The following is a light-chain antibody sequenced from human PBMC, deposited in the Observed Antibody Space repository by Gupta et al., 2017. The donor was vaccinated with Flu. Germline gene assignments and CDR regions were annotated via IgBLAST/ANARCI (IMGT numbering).Light chain of an antibody. CDR1: QSISTY. Sequence: DIQMTQSPSSLSASVGDRVTITCRASQSISTYLIWYPQKPGKAPNLLIHAASDLQSGVSSRFSGSGSGTDFTLTINSLKPEDFATYDCQQSYSTPLTCGQGTKLESK. J-gene: IGKJ2*01. CDR2: AAS. CDR3: QQSYSTPLT. V-gene: IGKV1-39*01.